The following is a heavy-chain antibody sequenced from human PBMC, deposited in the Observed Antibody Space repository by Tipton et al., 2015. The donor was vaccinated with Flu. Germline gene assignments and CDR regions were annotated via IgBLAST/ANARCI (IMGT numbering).Heavy chain of an antibody. CDR1: GDSMGSDYY. V-gene: IGHV4-38-2*02. CDR2: VHRSGNT. J-gene: IGHJ4*02. D-gene: IGHD1-14*01. CDR3: ARERGTGVADL. Sequence: TLSLTCSVSGDSMGSDYYWGWIRQPPGKGLEWIGNVHRSGNTYRNPSLKSRVTMSVDSSKNQFSLRLSSVTAADTAVYFCARERGTGVADLWGQGTLVTVSS.